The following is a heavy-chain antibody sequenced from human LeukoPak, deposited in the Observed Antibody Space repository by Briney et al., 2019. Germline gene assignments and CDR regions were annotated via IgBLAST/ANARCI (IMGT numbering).Heavy chain of an antibody. D-gene: IGHD3-9*01. V-gene: IGHV4-59*01. CDR1: GGSLSNYY. J-gene: IGHJ4*02. CDR2: IYYSGST. CDR3: ARMPDMTGLDS. Sequence: PSETLSLTCTVSGGSLSNYYWNWIRQPPGKGLEWIAYIYYSGSTNYNPSLKSRVTISLDTSKNQFSLKLSSVTTADTAVYYCARMPDMTGLDSWGQGTLVTVSS.